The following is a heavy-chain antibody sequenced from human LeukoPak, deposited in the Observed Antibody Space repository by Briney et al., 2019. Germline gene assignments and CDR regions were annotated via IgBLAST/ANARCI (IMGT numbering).Heavy chain of an antibody. J-gene: IGHJ4*02. CDR1: GYTFTGYY. D-gene: IGHD2-15*01. CDR3: ARRFCTGGSCYPDY. Sequence: ASVKVSCKAPGYTFTGYYIHWVRLAPGQGLAWMGRINSNNGVSNSAQRFQGRVTMTRDTSISTAYMELSGLTSDDTAVYYCARRFCTGGSCYPDYWGQGTLVTVSS. V-gene: IGHV1-2*02. CDR2: INSNNGVS.